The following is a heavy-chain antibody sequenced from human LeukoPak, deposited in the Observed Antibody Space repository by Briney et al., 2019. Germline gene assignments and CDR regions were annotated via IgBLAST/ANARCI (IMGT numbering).Heavy chain of an antibody. J-gene: IGHJ4*02. CDR1: GPSISNTIYY. V-gene: IGHV4-39*01. D-gene: IGHD3/OR15-3a*01. Sequence: SETLSLTCSVSGPSISNTIYYWGWVRQPPGKGLDWIGSTHYSGSTYYNPSLMSRVTISTDTSKNQFSLRLTSVTAADTAVYYCARQTGSGLFILPGGQGTLVTVSS. CDR2: THYSGST. CDR3: ARQTGSGLFILP.